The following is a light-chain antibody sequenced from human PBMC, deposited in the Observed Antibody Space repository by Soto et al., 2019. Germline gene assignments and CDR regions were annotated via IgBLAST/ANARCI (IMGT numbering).Light chain of an antibody. J-gene: IGLJ1*01. Sequence: QSALTQPASVSGSPGQSITISCTGTSSDVGGYNYVSWYQQHPGKAPKLMIYEVSNRPSGVSNRFFGSKSGNTASLTVSGLQAEDEADYYCSSYAGSNNFVFGTGTKLTVL. V-gene: IGLV2-14*01. CDR2: EVS. CDR1: SSDVGGYNY. CDR3: SSYAGSNNFV.